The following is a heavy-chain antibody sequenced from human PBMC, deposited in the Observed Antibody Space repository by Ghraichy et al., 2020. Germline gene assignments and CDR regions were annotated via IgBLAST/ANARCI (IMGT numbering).Heavy chain of an antibody. CDR1: VGSFSGYY. D-gene: IGHD5-18*01. V-gene: IGHV4-34*01. CDR3: AIRRQTWSAAEGDAFDI. CDR2: INPTGTT. Sequence: PETLSLTCAVYVGSFSGYYWSWIRQPPGRGLEWIGEINPTGTTNNNPSLKSRLTLLVDPSKNQFSLQLKSVTAADTAVYYCAIRRQTWSAAEGDAFDIWGHGTIVT. J-gene: IGHJ3*02.